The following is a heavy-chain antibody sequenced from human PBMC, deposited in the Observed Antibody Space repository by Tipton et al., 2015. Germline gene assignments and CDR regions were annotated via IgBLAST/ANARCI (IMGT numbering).Heavy chain of an antibody. J-gene: IGHJ4*02. CDR1: GGSISSSNW. V-gene: IGHV4-4*02. CDR3: ACQDYDSLTRDYQTVDY. CDR2: IYHSGST. Sequence: SLRLSCAVSGGSISSSNWWSWVRQPPGKGLEWIGEIYHSGSTNYNPSLKSRVTMSRDTSKNQFSLKLTSVTAADTAVYYCACQDYDSLTRDYQTVDYWGQGTLVTVSS. D-gene: IGHD3-9*01.